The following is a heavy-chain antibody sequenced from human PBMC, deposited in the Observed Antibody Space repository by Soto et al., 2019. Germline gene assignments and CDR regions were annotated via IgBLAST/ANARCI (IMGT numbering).Heavy chain of an antibody. CDR2: INPSAGST. D-gene: IGHD3-22*01. V-gene: IGHV1-46*01. CDR1: GYTFTSYY. CDR3: ARVPLYYDSSGYYYDHYYGMDV. J-gene: IGHJ6*02. Sequence: GASVKVSCKASGYTFTSYYIHWARRAPGQGLEWVGIINPSAGSTSYAQNFQGRVTMTRDTSTSTVYMELSSLRSEDTAVYYCARVPLYYDSSGYYYDHYYGMDVWGQGTTVTVSS.